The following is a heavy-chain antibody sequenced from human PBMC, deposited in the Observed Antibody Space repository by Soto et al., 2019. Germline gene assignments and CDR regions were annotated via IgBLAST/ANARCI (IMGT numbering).Heavy chain of an antibody. CDR1: GGSVSSGGHS. CDR2: IYQNENA. D-gene: IGHD3-16*02. J-gene: IGHJ4*02. CDR3: ARGDTRLGELSHNY. Sequence: QLQLQESGSGHVKPSQTLALTCVVSGGSVSSGGHSWSWIRQSPGKGLEWVGSIYQNENAYYSPSLRRPVAISVDRSNNQVSLRMTSMTAADTAIYYCARGDTRLGELSHNYWGQGTLVTVSS. V-gene: IGHV4-30-2*06.